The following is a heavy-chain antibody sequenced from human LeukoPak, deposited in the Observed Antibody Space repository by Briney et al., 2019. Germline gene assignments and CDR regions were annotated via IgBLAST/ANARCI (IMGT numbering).Heavy chain of an antibody. CDR1: GGSISSSSYY. Sequence: LETLSLTCTVSGGSISSSSYYWGWIRQPPGKGLEWIGSMYYSGGTYYNPSLKSRVTISVDTSKNQFSLKLSSVTAADTAVYYCAPYSPAQGNFDYWGQGTLVTVSS. J-gene: IGHJ4*02. CDR2: MYYSGGT. D-gene: IGHD6-13*01. CDR3: APYSPAQGNFDY. V-gene: IGHV4-39*01.